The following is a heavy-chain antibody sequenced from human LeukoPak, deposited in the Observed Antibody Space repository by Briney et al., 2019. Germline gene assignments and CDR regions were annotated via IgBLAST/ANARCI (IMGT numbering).Heavy chain of an antibody. J-gene: IGHJ5*02. CDR1: GGSISSYY. CDR2: IYYSGST. V-gene: IGHV4-59*01. Sequence: SETLSLTCTVSGGSISSYYWSWIRQPPGKGLEWIGYIYYSGSTNYNPSLKSRVTISVDTSKNQFSLKLSSVTAADTAVYYCARGATYYDFWSGYPPNWFDPWGQGTLVTASS. D-gene: IGHD3-3*01. CDR3: ARGATYYDFWSGYPPNWFDP.